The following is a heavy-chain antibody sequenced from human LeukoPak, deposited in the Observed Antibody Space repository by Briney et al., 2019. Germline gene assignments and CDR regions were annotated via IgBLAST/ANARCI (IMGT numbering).Heavy chain of an antibody. J-gene: IGHJ4*02. CDR1: GYTFTSYW. Sequence: ASVKVSCTASGYTFTSYWISWVRQMPGKGLEWMGRIDPSDSYTNYSPSFQGHVTISADKSISTAYLQWSSLKASDTAMYYCARRCSSSSCPFEYWGQGTLVTVSS. CDR2: IDPSDSYT. V-gene: IGHV5-10-1*01. D-gene: IGHD2-2*01. CDR3: ARRCSSSSCPFEY.